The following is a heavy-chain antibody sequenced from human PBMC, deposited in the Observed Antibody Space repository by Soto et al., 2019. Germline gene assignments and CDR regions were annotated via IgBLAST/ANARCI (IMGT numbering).Heavy chain of an antibody. D-gene: IGHD2-2*01. CDR1: GYTCTGYY. J-gene: IGHJ6*02. Sequence: QVQLVQSGAEVKTPGASVRVSCKASGYTCTGYYIHWVREAPGQGLEWRGWINPQTGGTSYAQKFQRRVNLCRDASINTAYLELSRLRFDDAAVYFCARERYQVISDGMDVWGQGTTVTVSS. V-gene: IGHV1-2*02. CDR2: INPQTGGT. CDR3: ARERYQVISDGMDV.